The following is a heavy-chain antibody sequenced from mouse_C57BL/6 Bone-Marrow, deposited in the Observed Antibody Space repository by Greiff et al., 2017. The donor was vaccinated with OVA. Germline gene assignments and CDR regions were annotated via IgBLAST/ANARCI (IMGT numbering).Heavy chain of an antibody. Sequence: QVQLQQPGAGLVKPGASVKVSCKASGYTFSSYWMHWVRQRPGQGLEWIGRIHPSDSDTNYTQKVKGKVTLSVDKSSSTAYMQLSSLTFEDSAVDYCAIAYYYGSIRYAMDYWGQGTSVTVAS. CDR2: IHPSDSDT. J-gene: IGHJ4*01. CDR1: GYTFSSYW. V-gene: IGHV1-74*01. CDR3: AIAYYYGSIRYAMDY. D-gene: IGHD1-1*01.